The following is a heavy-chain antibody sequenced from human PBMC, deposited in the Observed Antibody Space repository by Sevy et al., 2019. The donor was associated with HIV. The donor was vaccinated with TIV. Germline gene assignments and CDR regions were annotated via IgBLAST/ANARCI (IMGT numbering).Heavy chain of an antibody. V-gene: IGHV1-69*13. CDR2: IIPIFGTA. J-gene: IGHJ6*02. CDR1: GGTFSSYA. CDR3: ARYGGSYYGRGTRDYYYGMDV. D-gene: IGHD1-26*01. Sequence: SVKVSCKASGGTFSSYAISWVRQAPEQGLEWMGGIIPIFGTANYAQKFQGRVTITADESTSTAYMELSSLRSEDTAVYYCARYGGSYYGRGTRDYYYGMDVWGQGTTVTVSS.